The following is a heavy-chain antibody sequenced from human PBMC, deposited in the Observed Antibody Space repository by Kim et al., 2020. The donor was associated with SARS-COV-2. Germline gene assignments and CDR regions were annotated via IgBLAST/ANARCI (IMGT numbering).Heavy chain of an antibody. CDR2: IYYSGST. J-gene: IGHJ6*02. CDR3: ARSDYGDYYYYYGMDV. Sequence: SETLSLTCTVSGGSISSYYWSWIRQPPGKGLEWIGYIYYSGSTNYNPSLKSRVTISVDTSKNQFSLKLSSVTAADTAVYYCARSDYGDYYYYYGMDVWG. D-gene: IGHD4-17*01. CDR1: GGSISSYY. V-gene: IGHV4-59*01.